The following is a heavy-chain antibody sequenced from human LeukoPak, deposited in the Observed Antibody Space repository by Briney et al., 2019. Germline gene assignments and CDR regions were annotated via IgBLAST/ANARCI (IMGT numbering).Heavy chain of an antibody. V-gene: IGHV1-2*02. CDR1: GYTFTGYY. J-gene: IGHJ6*03. D-gene: IGHD6-13*01. CDR3: ARTLYSSSWCKAYMDV. CDR2: INPNSGGT. Sequence: ASVKVSCKASGYTFTGYYMHWVRQAPGQGLEWMGWINPNSGGTNYAQKFQGRVTMTRDTSISTAYMELSRLRSDDTAVYYCARTLYSSSWCKAYMDVWGKGTTVTVSS.